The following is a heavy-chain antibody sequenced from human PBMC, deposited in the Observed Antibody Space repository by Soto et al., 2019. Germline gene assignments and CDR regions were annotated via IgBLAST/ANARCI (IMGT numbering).Heavy chain of an antibody. CDR2: IYYSGST. CDR3: ARAAAAGHYYYYYMAV. Sequence: PSETLSLTCTVSGGSISSYYWSWIRQPPGKGLEWIGYIYYSGSTNYNPSLKSRVTISVDTSKNQFSLKLSSVTAADTAVYYCARAAAAGHYYYYYMAVRGKGTTVTVSS. V-gene: IGHV4-59*01. CDR1: GGSISSYY. D-gene: IGHD6-13*01. J-gene: IGHJ6*03.